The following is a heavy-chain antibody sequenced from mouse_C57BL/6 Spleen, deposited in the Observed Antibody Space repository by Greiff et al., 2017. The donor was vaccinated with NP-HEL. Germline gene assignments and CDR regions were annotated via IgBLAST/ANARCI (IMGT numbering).Heavy chain of an antibody. CDR3: ARGGLTGFAY. J-gene: IGHJ3*01. CDR2: IDPSDSYT. CDR1: GYTFTSYW. V-gene: IGHV1-69*01. Sequence: QVQLQQSGAELVKPGASVKLSCKASGYTFTSYWMHWVKQRPGQGLEWIGEIDPSDSYTNYNQKFKGKSTLTVDKSSSTAYMQLSSLTSEDSAVYYCARGGLTGFAYWGQGTLVTVSA.